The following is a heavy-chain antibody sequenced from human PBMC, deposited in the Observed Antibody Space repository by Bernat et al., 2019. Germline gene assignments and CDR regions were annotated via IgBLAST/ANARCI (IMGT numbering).Heavy chain of an antibody. Sequence: EVQLVESGGGLVQPGRSLRLSCAASGFTFDDYAMHWVRQAPGKGLEWVSGISWNSGSIGYADSVTSRFTITRDNAKNSLYLQMNSLRAEDTALYYCAKALYYDFWSGYPFDYWGQGTLVTVSS. CDR1: GFTFDDYA. D-gene: IGHD3-3*01. J-gene: IGHJ4*02. CDR2: ISWNSGSI. V-gene: IGHV3-9*01. CDR3: AKALYYDFWSGYPFDY.